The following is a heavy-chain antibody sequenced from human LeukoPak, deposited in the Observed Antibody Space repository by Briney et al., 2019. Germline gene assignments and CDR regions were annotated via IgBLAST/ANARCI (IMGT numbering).Heavy chain of an antibody. D-gene: IGHD2-8*01. V-gene: IGHV1-2*02. CDR2: INPNSGGT. Sequence: ASVKVSCKASGYTFTGYYMHWVRQAPGQGLEWMGWINPNSGGTNYAQKFQGRVTMTRDTSISTAYMELSRLRSDDTAVYYCASNGLATYYYYYTDVWGKGTTVTVSS. CDR1: GYTFTGYY. J-gene: IGHJ6*03. CDR3: ASNGLATYYYYYTDV.